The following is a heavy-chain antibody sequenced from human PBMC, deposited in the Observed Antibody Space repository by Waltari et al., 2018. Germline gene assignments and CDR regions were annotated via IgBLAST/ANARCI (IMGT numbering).Heavy chain of an antibody. D-gene: IGHD1-1*01. J-gene: IGHJ4*02. CDR1: GFPTRATGYC. V-gene: IGHV4-39*02. CDR2: FCHGGKT. CDR3: ARLSAALDDFYFYDY. Sequence: QLQLQLSGPGLVKPSETLSLTCTVPGFPTRATGYCWGCIRQSPGRGLEFIGHFCHGGKTYYNPSLRNRLSMSEDTSKRHFSLKVSSMSAPDTAVYYCARLSAALDDFYFYDYWGLGIPVTVSS.